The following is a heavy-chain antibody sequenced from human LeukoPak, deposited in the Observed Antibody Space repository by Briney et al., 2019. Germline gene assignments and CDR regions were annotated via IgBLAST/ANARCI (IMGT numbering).Heavy chain of an antibody. CDR3: ARGPYYSDSVTYSFDY. CDR1: GGSISSSTNW. D-gene: IGHD3-22*01. Sequence: SETLSLTCAVSGGSISSSTNWWSWIRQPPGKGLEWIGYIYYTGSTNYNSSLTSRVTISVDTSKNQFSLKLNSVTAADTAVYYCARGPYYSDSVTYSFDYWGQGALVTVSS. CDR2: IYYTGST. J-gene: IGHJ4*02. V-gene: IGHV4-61*01.